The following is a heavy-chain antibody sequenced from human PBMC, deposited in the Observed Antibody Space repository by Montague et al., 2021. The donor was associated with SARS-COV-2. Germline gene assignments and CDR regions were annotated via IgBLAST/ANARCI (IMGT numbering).Heavy chain of an antibody. CDR3: ARDGFYYDRSGPSNFDY. CDR1: VGSISSNNCY. J-gene: IGHJ4*02. Sequence: SETLSLTCTVSVGSISSNNCYWGWIRQPPGKALKWIGSIYYSGSTYYXPSLKSRVTMSVDTSENQFSLKLSSVTAADTAVYYCARDGFYYDRSGPSNFDYWGQGTLVTVSS. V-gene: IGHV4-39*07. D-gene: IGHD3-22*01. CDR2: IYYSGST.